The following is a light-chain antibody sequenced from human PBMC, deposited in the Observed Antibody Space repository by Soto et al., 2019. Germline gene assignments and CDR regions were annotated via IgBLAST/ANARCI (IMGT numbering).Light chain of an antibody. CDR1: QSLVHSDGNTY. J-gene: IGKJ1*01. CDR2: KVS. V-gene: IGKV2-24*01. CDR3: MQATQSAWT. Sequence: DIVMTQTPLSSPVTLGQAASISCRSSQSLVHSDGNTYLSWFHQRPGQPPRLLLYKVSDRFSGVPGRFSGSGARTELTLTISRVEAADVGLYYCMQATQSAWTFGQGTKVEIK.